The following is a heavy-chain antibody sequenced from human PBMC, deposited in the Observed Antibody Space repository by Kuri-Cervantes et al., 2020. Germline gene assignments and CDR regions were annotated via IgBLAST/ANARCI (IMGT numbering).Heavy chain of an antibody. CDR2: ISYDGTNP. CDR1: GFTFSIYV. D-gene: IGHD2-15*01. Sequence: GESLKISCAASGFTFSIYVMSWVRQAPGKGLEWVAVISYDGTNPKYAEFVKGRFTNSRDNAKNTLYLQINRLRPEDTAIYYCARDSGIFLAPLDYFDYWGQGTLVTVSS. CDR3: ARDSGIFLAPLDYFDY. J-gene: IGHJ4*02. V-gene: IGHV3-30*01.